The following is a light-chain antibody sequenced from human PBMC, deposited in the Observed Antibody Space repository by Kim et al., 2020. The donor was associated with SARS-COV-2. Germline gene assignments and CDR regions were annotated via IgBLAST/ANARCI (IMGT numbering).Light chain of an antibody. V-gene: IGKV1-5*01. CDR1: QSIDNW. J-gene: IGKJ1*01. CDR3: QQYSSYFRT. Sequence: GDRVTITCRASQSIDNWLAWFQQKPGKAPKVLIYDASNLEYGVPSRFSGSGSGTEFTLTISSLQPVDFATYYCQQYSSYFRTFGQGTKV. CDR2: DAS.